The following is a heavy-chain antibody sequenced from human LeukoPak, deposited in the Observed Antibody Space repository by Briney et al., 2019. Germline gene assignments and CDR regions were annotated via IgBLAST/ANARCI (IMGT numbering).Heavy chain of an antibody. CDR3: ARGDDYSSTFDY. CDR1: GFTFSSYS. CDR2: ISSSSSYI. V-gene: IGHV3-21*01. Sequence: GGSLRLSCAASGFTFSSYSMNWARQAPGKGLEWVSSISSSSSYIYYADSVKGRFTISRDNAKNSLYLQMNSLRAEDTAVYYCARGDDYSSTFDYWGQGTLVTVSS. J-gene: IGHJ4*02. D-gene: IGHD4-11*01.